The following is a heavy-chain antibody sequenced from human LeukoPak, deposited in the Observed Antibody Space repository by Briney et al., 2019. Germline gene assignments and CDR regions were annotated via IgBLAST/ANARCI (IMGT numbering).Heavy chain of an antibody. D-gene: IGHD4-17*01. CDR3: ARVFDYGDSFFDY. Sequence: GGSLRLSCAASGFTFSSYSMNWVRQAPGKGLEWCSSISSSSSYIYYADSVKGRFTISRDNAKNSLYLQMNSLRAEDTAVYYCARVFDYGDSFFDYWGQGTLVTVSS. CDR1: GFTFSSYS. J-gene: IGHJ4*02. V-gene: IGHV3-21*01. CDR2: ISSSSSYI.